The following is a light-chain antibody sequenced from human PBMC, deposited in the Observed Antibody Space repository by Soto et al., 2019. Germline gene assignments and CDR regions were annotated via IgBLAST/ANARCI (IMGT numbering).Light chain of an antibody. CDR3: QEYDNWPPEGT. V-gene: IGKV3-15*01. J-gene: IGKJ1*01. CDR2: GAS. CDR1: QSVSIN. Sequence: TVLMQSPGTLSVSPGERASLSCRASQSVSINLAWYQQKPGQAPRLLIYGASTRATGIPARFSGSGSGTEFTLSINSLQSEDFAVYYCQEYDNWPPEGTFGQGTKVEV.